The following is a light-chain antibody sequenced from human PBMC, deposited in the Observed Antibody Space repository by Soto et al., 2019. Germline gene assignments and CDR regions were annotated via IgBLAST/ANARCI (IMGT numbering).Light chain of an antibody. Sequence: DIQMTQSPSSLSASIGDRGIITCRASQSISIYLNWYYQRAGKAPKLLIYGAFNLQSGVPSRFSGSGSGTGFTLTINSLQPEDFGTYYCQQSYTNPLTFGGGTKVEIK. CDR3: QQSYTNPLT. CDR2: GAF. CDR1: QSISIY. J-gene: IGKJ4*01. V-gene: IGKV1-39*01.